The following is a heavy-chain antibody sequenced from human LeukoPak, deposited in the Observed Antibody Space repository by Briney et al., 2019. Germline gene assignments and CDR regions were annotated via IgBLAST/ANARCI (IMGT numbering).Heavy chain of an antibody. V-gene: IGHV3-74*01. CDR2: MNSDGSIT. D-gene: IGHD4-17*01. CDR1: GFTFSSYW. Sequence: PGGSQRLSCAASGFTFSSYWMHWVRQAPGKGLVWVSRMNSDGSITDYADSVKGRFTISRDNAKNTLYLQMNSLRAEDTAVYYCVRALSGDGDYWGQGTLVTVSS. CDR3: VRALSGDGDY. J-gene: IGHJ4*02.